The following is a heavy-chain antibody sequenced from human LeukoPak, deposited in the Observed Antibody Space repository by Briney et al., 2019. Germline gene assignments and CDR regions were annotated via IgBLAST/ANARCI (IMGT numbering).Heavy chain of an antibody. D-gene: IGHD2/OR15-2a*01. CDR3: ARAGTENHFDY. CDR2: ISGSSSYI. V-gene: IGHV3-21*01. Sequence: GGSLRLSCVASGLTFSPYSMNWVRQAPGKGLEWVSCISGSSSYIYYGDSVKGRFTISSDNAKNSLYLQMNSLRAEDTAVYYCARAGTENHFDYWGQGTLVTVSS. J-gene: IGHJ4*02. CDR1: GLTFSPYS.